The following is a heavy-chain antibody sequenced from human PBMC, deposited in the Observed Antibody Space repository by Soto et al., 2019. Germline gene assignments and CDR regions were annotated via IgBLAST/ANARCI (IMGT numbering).Heavy chain of an antibody. CDR2: ISDSGST. J-gene: IGHJ5*02. D-gene: IGHD3-22*01. CDR1: GGSISDGYY. CDR3: ARRDRSGFSYWLDT. V-gene: IGHV4-31*03. Sequence: QVQLQESGPGLGKPSQTLSLTCTVPGGSISDGYYWSWIRQHPGNGLEWIGSISDSGSTSYNPSLKSRLIISVDKSKNQFSLNLRSVTAEDTAVYYCARRDRSGFSYWLDTWGQGTLVTVSS.